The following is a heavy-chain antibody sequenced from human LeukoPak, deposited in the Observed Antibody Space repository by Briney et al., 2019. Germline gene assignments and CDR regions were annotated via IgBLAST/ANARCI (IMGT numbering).Heavy chain of an antibody. CDR2: INSDGSST. V-gene: IGHV3-74*03. J-gene: IGHJ3*02. D-gene: IGHD3-3*01. Sequence: GGSLRLPCAASEFTFGSYWMHWVRQAPGKGLVWVSRINSDGSSTTNADSVKGRFTISRDNAKNTLYLQMNSLRAEDTAVYYCARGLTIFGVVNNAFDIWGQGTIVTVSS. CDR3: ARGLTIFGVVNNAFDI. CDR1: EFTFGSYW.